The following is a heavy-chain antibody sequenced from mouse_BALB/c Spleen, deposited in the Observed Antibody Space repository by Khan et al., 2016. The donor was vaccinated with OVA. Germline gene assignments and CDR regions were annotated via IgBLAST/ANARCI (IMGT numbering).Heavy chain of an antibody. J-gene: IGHJ4*01. CDR2: INPKNGVT. V-gene: IGHV1-18*01. D-gene: IGHD3-3*01. CDR3: ARDAGRY. CDR1: GYTFTEYT. Sequence: EVKLLESGPELVKPGASVKISCKTSGYTFTEYTLHWVKQSPGKSLEWIGVINPKNGVTSYNQKFKGKATLTVDKSSSTAYMEFRSLTSEDSAVYDCARDAGRYWGQGTSVTVSS.